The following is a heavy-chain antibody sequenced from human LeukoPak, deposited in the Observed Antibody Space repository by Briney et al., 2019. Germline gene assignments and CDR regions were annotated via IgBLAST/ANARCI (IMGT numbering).Heavy chain of an antibody. CDR3: ARGGGYYSSDDWFDP. Sequence: PSETLSLTCTVSGGSISSYYWSWIRQPAGKGLEWIGRIYTSGSTNYNPSLKSRVTMSVDTSKNQFSLKLNSVTAADTAVYYCARGGGYYSSDDWFDPWGQGTLVTVSS. CDR1: GGSISSYY. D-gene: IGHD3-22*01. CDR2: IYTSGST. V-gene: IGHV4-4*07. J-gene: IGHJ5*02.